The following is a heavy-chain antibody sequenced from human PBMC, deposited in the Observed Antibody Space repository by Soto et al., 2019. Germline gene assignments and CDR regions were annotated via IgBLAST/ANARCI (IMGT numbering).Heavy chain of an antibody. CDR1: GFSFTSYS. CDR2: IGGSGGDT. J-gene: IGHJ6*02. CDR3: ARAGVYYYYGMDV. Sequence: GGSQRLSCAASGFSFTSYSMSWVRQAPGKGLEWVSAIGGSGGDTYYPGSVKGRFTISRENAKNSLYLQMNSLRAEDTAVYYCARAGVYYYYGMDVWGQGTTVTVSS. D-gene: IGHD6-13*01. V-gene: IGHV3-23*01.